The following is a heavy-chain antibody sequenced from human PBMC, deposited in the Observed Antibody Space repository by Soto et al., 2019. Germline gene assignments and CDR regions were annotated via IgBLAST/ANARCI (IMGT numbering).Heavy chain of an antibody. D-gene: IGHD6-13*01. V-gene: IGHV3-23*01. CDR1: GFTFSSYV. CDR2: ISGSGGST. Sequence: EVQLLESGGGLVQPGGSLRLSCAASGFTFSSYVMSWVRQAPGKGLEWVSAISGSGGSTYYADSVKGRFTISRDNSKNTLYLQMNSLRAEDTAVYYCAKDSSSSWYRGQDAFDIWGQGTMVTVSS. J-gene: IGHJ3*02. CDR3: AKDSSSSWYRGQDAFDI.